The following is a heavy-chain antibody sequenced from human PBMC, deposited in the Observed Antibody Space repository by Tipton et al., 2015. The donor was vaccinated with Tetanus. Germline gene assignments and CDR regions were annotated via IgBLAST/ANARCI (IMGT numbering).Heavy chain of an antibody. D-gene: IGHD3-16*01. CDR2: ISPFNENV. V-gene: IGHV1-18*01. Sequence: QMQLVQSGAEVKKPGASVKVSCKASGYTFTHYGVNWVRQAPGRGLEWMGWISPFNENVNYAEKFNGRLTMTTDRSTATVYMDLRSLRSADTAIYYCAGGRGLGAPEYFEPWGQGTLVPVSS. J-gene: IGHJ5*02. CDR1: GYTFTHYG. CDR3: AGGRGLGAPEYFEP.